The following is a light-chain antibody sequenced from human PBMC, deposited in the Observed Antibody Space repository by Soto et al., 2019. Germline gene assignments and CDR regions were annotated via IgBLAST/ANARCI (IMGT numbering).Light chain of an antibody. CDR2: EVS. J-gene: IGLJ1*01. CDR1: SSDVGTYDF. Sequence: QSVLTQPRSVSGSPGQSVTISCTGTSSDVGTYDFVSWYQHHPGKAPKLIIYEVSNRPSGLSNRFSGSKSGNTASLTISGLQAEDEADYYCSSYTSSSTFVFGTGTKVTVL. V-gene: IGLV2-14*01. CDR3: SSYTSSSTFV.